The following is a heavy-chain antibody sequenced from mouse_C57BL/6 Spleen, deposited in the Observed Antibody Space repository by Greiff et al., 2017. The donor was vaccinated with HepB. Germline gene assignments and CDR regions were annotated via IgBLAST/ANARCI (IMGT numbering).Heavy chain of an antibody. Sequence: VKLQQSGAELVRPGASVTLSCKASGYTFTDYEMHWVKQTPVHGLEWIGAIDPETGGTAYNQKFKGKAILTADKSSSTAYMELRSLTSEDSAVYYCTGDYGYGHFGYWGQGTTLTVSS. CDR2: IDPETGGT. J-gene: IGHJ2*01. D-gene: IGHD2-2*01. CDR1: GYTFTDYE. CDR3: TGDYGYGHFGY. V-gene: IGHV1-15*01.